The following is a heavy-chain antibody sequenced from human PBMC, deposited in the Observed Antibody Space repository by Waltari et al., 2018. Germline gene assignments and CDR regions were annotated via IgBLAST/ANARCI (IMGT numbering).Heavy chain of an antibody. D-gene: IGHD3-22*01. J-gene: IGHJ6*03. CDR2: IYYSGST. CDR1: GGSISRYY. Sequence: QVQLQESGPGLVKPSETLSLTCTVSGGSISRYYWSWIRQPPGKGLEWIGYIYYSGSTNYNPSLKSRVTISVDTSKNQFSLKLSSVTAADTAVYYCARYYDSSGYYYYYYMDVWGKGTTVTVSS. CDR3: ARYYDSSGYYYYYYMDV. V-gene: IGHV4-59*01.